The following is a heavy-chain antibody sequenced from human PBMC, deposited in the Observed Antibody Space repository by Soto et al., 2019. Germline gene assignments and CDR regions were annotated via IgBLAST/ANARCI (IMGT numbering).Heavy chain of an antibody. CDR1: GYIFTSYW. V-gene: IGHV5-10-1*01. J-gene: IGHJ6*02. Sequence: GESLKISCNGSGYIFTSYWISWVRQMPGKGLEWVGRIDPSDSYTNYSPSFQGHVTISADKSIGTAYLQWSSLKASDTAMYYCARLVKSSLEYYYYYGMDVWGQGTTVTVSS. CDR3: ARLVKSSLEYYYYYGMDV. CDR2: IDPSDSYT. D-gene: IGHD3-9*01.